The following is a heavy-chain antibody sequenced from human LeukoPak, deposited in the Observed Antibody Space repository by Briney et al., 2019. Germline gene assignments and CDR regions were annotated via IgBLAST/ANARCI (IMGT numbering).Heavy chain of an antibody. CDR1: GFTFSSYA. D-gene: IGHD2-15*01. CDR2: ISYDGSNK. J-gene: IGHJ6*02. V-gene: IGHV3-30*04. Sequence: GGSLRLSCAASGFTFSSYAMHWVRQAPGKGLEWVAVISYDGSNKYYADSVKGRFTISRDNSKNTLYLQMNSLRAEDTAVYYCARVDRYSPPYYYYYGMDVWGQGTTVTVSS. CDR3: ARVDRYSPPYYYYYGMDV.